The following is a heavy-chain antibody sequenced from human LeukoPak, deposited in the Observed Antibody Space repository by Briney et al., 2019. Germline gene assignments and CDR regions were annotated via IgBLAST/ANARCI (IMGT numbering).Heavy chain of an antibody. V-gene: IGHV3-53*01. D-gene: IGHD6-19*01. Sequence: LPGGSLRLSCAASGFTVSNNFMSWVRQTPAKGLEWVSVIYSDGSTYYADSVKGRFTISRDNSKNTLYLQMNSLRAEDTAVYYCARSGSGWFDFWGQGTLVTVSS. CDR1: GFTVSNNF. CDR2: IYSDGST. CDR3: ARSGSGWFDF. J-gene: IGHJ4*02.